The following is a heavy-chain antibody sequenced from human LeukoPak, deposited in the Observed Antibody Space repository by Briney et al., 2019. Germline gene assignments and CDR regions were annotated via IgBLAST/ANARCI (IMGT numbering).Heavy chain of an antibody. V-gene: IGHV4-34*01. J-gene: IGHJ5*02. CDR3: ARGRGAYSSSWPRGSWFDP. CDR1: GGSFSGYY. CDR2: INHSGST. D-gene: IGHD6-13*01. Sequence: SETLSLTCAVYGGSFSGYYWSWIRQPPGKGLEWIGEINHSGSTNYNPSLKSRVTISVDTSKNLFSLKLSSVTAADTAVYYCARGRGAYSSSWPRGSWFDPWGQGTLVTVSS.